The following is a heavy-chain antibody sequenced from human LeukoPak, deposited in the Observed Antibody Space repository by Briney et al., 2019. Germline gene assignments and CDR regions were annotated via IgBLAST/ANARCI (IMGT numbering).Heavy chain of an antibody. J-gene: IGHJ4*02. CDR1: GFTFSGYW. CDR2: INSDGSST. Sequence: GGSLRLSCAASGFTFSGYWIHWVRQAPGKGLVWVSRINSDGSSTSYADSVKGRFTISRDNAKKTLYLQMNSLRAEDTAVYYCARLLAGAPLTDYDYWGQGTLVTVSS. D-gene: IGHD1-20*01. CDR3: ARLLAGAPLTDYDY. V-gene: IGHV3-74*01.